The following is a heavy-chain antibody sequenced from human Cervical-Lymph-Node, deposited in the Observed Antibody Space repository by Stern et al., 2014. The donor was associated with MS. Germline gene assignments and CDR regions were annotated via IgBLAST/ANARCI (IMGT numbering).Heavy chain of an antibody. V-gene: IGHV3-33*01. Sequence: VQLVESGGGVVQPGRSLRLSCAASGFTFSSYGMHWVRQAPGKGLEGVAVIWDDGSNKYYADSVKGRFTISRDNSKNTLYLQMNSLRAEDTAVYYCARDKGVVGSWFDPWGQGTLVTVSS. CDR2: IWDDGSNK. CDR3: ARDKGVVGSWFDP. D-gene: IGHD3-10*01. CDR1: GFTFSSYG. J-gene: IGHJ5*02.